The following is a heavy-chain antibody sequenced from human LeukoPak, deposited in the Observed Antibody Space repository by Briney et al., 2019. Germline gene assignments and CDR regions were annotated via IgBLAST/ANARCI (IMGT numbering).Heavy chain of an antibody. J-gene: IGHJ5*02. V-gene: IGHV3-15*01. D-gene: IGHD3-22*01. CDR3: ATDFYDST. CDR1: GFTFSSYA. CDR2: IRSNSDGGTI. Sequence: RGSLRLSCAASGFTFSSYAMSWVRQAPGKGLEWVGRIRSNSDGGTIDYAAPVKGRFTLSRDDSKTTLYLQMNSLQTEDTAVYYCATDFYDSTWGQGTLVTVSS.